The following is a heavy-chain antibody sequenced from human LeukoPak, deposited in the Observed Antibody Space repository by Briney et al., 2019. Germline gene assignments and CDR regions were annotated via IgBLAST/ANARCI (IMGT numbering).Heavy chain of an antibody. CDR2: ISASGSPT. Sequence: GGSLRLSCAASGFTFSSFAMTWVRQAPGKRLEWVSLISASGSPTYYADSVKGRFTISRDNSKNTLYLQMNSLRVEDTAVYYCARSITMVRGVNNWFDPWGQGTLVTVSS. CDR3: ARSITMVRGVNNWFDP. D-gene: IGHD3-10*01. V-gene: IGHV3-23*01. J-gene: IGHJ5*02. CDR1: GFTFSSFA.